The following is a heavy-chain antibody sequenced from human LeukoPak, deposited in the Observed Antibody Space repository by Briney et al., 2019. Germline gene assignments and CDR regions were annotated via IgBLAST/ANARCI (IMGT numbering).Heavy chain of an antibody. CDR3: ARSPPSGYSSSWPDY. CDR1: GYTFTGYY. D-gene: IGHD6-13*01. J-gene: IGHJ4*02. Sequence: ASVKVSCKASGYTFTGYYMHWVRQAPGQGLEWMGWINPNSGGTNYAQKFQGRVTMTRDTSISTAYMELSRLRSDDTAVYYCARSPPSGYSSSWPDYWGQGTLVTVSS. CDR2: INPNSGGT. V-gene: IGHV1-2*02.